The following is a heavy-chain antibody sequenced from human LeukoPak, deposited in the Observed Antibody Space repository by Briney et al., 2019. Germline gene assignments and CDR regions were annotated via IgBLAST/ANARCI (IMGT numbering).Heavy chain of an antibody. CDR2: IKNDGSEK. D-gene: IGHD5-12*01. CDR3: ARATLYSANWFDP. CDR1: GFTFSSYW. V-gene: IGHV3-7*04. Sequence: PGGSLRLSCAASGFTFSSYWMTGVRQAPGKGLEWVANIKNDGSEKYYVDSVKGRFTISRDNAKNSLNLQMNSLRAEDTAVYFCARATLYSANWFDPWGQGTLVTVSS. J-gene: IGHJ5*02.